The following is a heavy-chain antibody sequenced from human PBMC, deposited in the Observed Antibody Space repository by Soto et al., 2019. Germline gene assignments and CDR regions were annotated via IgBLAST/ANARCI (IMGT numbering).Heavy chain of an antibody. V-gene: IGHV4-34*01. CDR2: INHSGST. CDR3: ARWWSGSRQGFDP. D-gene: IGHD3-3*01. Sequence: SETLSLTCAVYGGSFSGYYWSWIRQSPGKGLEWIGEINHSGSTNYNPSLKSRVTISVDTSKNQFSLKLSSVTAADTAVYYCARWWSGSRQGFDPWGQGTLVTVSS. J-gene: IGHJ5*02. CDR1: GGSFSGYY.